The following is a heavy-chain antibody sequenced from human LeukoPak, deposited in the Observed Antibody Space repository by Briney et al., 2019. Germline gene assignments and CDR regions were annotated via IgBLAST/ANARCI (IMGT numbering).Heavy chain of an antibody. J-gene: IGHJ4*02. CDR2: INPSGGT. D-gene: IGHD6-13*01. V-gene: IGHV1-46*01. CDR3: AREGVAGTGLDY. CDR1: GYTFSMYN. Sequence: ASVKVSCKASGYTFSMYNMHWVRQAPGQGLEWMGIINPSGGTSYAQKLQGRITMTRDTSTSTLYMELSSLRSEDTAVYYCAREGVAGTGLDYWGQGTLVTVS.